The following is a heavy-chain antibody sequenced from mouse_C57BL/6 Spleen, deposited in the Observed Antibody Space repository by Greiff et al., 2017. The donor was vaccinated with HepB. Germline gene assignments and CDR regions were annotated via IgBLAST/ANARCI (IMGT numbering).Heavy chain of an antibody. CDR3: ARHRYYGSSPYYAMDY. CDR1: GFSLTSYG. CDR2: IWSDGST. Sequence: QVQLQQSGPGLVAPSQSLSITCTVSGFSLTSYGVHWVRQPPGKGLEWLVVIWSDGSTTYNSALKSRLSISKDNSKSQVFLKMNSLQTDDTAMYYCARHRYYGSSPYYAMDYWGQGTSVTVSS. V-gene: IGHV2-6-1*01. D-gene: IGHD1-1*01. J-gene: IGHJ4*01.